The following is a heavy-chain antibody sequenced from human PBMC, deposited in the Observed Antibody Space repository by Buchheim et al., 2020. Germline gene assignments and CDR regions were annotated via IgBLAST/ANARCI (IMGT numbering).Heavy chain of an antibody. J-gene: IGHJ6*02. Sequence: EVQLVESGGGLVKPGRSLRLSCTASGFTFGDYAMSWFRQAPGKGLEWVGFIRSIAHGGTTEYAASVKGRFTLSRDDSKSIPYLQMNSLKTEDTAVYYCTSSSWEDYYYYYGMDVWGQGTT. D-gene: IGHD6-13*01. CDR2: IRSIAHGGTT. CDR1: GFTFGDYA. V-gene: IGHV3-49*05. CDR3: TSSSWEDYYYYYGMDV.